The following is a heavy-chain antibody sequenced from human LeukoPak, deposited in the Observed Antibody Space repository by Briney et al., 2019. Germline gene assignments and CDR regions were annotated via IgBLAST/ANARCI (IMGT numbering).Heavy chain of an antibody. Sequence: GGSLRLSCAASGFTFSSYAMHWVRQAPGKGLEWVAVISYDGSNKYYADSVKGRFTISRDKSKNTLYLQMNSLRAEDTALYYCAKGRGGATYKAFDYWGQGTLVTASS. CDR1: GFTFSSYA. J-gene: IGHJ4*02. V-gene: IGHV3-30-3*01. CDR3: AKGRGGATYKAFDY. CDR2: ISYDGSNK. D-gene: IGHD1-26*01.